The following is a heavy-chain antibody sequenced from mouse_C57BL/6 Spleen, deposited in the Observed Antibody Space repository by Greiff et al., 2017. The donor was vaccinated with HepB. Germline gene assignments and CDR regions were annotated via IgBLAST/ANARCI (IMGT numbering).Heavy chain of an antibody. D-gene: IGHD1-1*01. CDR3: ARGAGSSYYAMDY. J-gene: IGHJ4*01. CDR1: GFNIKNTY. CDR2: IDPANGNT. Sequence: EVQLQQSVAELVRPGASVKLSCTASGFNIKNTYMHWVKQRPEQGLEWIGRIDPANGNTKYAPKFQGKATITADTSSNTAYLQLSSLTSGDTAIYSFARGAGSSYYAMDYWGQGTSVTVSS. V-gene: IGHV14-3*01.